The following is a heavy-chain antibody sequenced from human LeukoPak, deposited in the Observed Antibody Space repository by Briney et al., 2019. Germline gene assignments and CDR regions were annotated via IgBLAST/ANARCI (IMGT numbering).Heavy chain of an antibody. CDR1: GGSISSSSYY. D-gene: IGHD4-17*01. J-gene: IGHJ5*02. CDR3: ARLDYGDYASNWFDP. Sequence: PSETLSLTCTVSGGSISSSSYYWGWIRQPPGKGLEWIGSIFYSGSTYYNPSLKSRVTISVDTSKNQFSLKLTSVTAADTAVYYCARLDYGDYASNWFDPWGQGTLVTVSS. CDR2: IFYSGST. V-gene: IGHV4-39*01.